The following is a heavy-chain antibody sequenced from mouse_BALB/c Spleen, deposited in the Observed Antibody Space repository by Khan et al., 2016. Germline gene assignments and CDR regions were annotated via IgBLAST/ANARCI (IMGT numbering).Heavy chain of an antibody. J-gene: IGHJ1*01. V-gene: IGHV9-3-1*01. D-gene: IGHD1-1*01. CDR3: ARYRYYYDSGSYFDV. CDR2: INTYSGES. Sequence: QIQLVQSGPELKKPGKTVKISCKASGYTFTNYGMNWVKQAPGKGLKWMGWINTYSGESKYADDFKGRFAFSLETSANTAYLQINILKNEDTATYFCARYRYYYDSGSYFDVWGAGTTVTVSS. CDR1: GYTFTNYG.